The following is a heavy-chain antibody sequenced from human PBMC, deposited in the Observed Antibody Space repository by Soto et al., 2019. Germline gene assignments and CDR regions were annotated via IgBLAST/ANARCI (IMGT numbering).Heavy chain of an antibody. V-gene: IGHV1-3*01. Sequence: GASVKVSCKACGYTFTSYAMHWVRQAPGQRLEWMGWINAGNGNTKYSQKFQGRVTITSDTSASTAYMELSSLRSEDTAVYYCARERTGTTSMDVWGQGTTVTVSS. CDR3: ARERTGTTSMDV. CDR1: GYTFTSYA. CDR2: INAGNGNT. D-gene: IGHD1-1*01. J-gene: IGHJ6*02.